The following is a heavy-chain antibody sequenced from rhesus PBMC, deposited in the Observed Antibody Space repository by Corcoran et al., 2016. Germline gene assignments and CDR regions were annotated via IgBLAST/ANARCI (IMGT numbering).Heavy chain of an antibody. D-gene: IGHD6-31*01. V-gene: IGHV3-8*01. J-gene: IGHJ3*01. CDR3: AKGEGGWLDAFDF. CDR1: GFTFGSHY. CDR2: INTGGGST. Sequence: EVQLVESGGGLVQSGGSVGLSCIGSGFTFGSHYMYWVRQAPGKGLEWVSAINTGGGSTWYTDSVKGRFTISKENAKNTLYLQMDSLRAEDTAVYYCAKGEGGWLDAFDFWGQGLRVTVSS.